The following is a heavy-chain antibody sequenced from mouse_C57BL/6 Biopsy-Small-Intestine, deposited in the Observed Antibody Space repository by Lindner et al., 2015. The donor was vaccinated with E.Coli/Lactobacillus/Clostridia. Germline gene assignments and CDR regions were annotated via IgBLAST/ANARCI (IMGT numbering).Heavy chain of an antibody. Sequence: SVKVSCKASGYTFSSYGISWVRQAPGQGLEWMGWISAYNGKTNYAQKFQGRVTMTTDTSTTTAYMELRSLRSDDTAVYYCARYCDSDCSHGIDPWGQGTLVTVSS. D-gene: IGHD2-12*01. J-gene: IGHJ4*01. CDR1: GYTFSSYG. CDR3: ARYCDSDCSHGIDP. V-gene: IGHV1-81*01. CDR2: ISAYNGKT.